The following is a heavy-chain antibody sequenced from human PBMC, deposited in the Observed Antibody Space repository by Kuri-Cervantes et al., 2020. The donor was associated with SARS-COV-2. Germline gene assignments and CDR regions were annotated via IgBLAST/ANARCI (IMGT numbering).Heavy chain of an antibody. CDR2: VYPGDSDT. CDR1: GYTFTTYW. J-gene: IGHJ4*02. Sequence: GESLKISCKGSGYTFTTYWIGWVRQMPGKGLEWIGFVYPGDSDTRYSPSCQGKVTISADSYTNTAYLHWGSPQASDTAMYYCARRNGAPELFDFWGQGTLVTVSS. CDR3: ARRNGAPELFDF. D-gene: IGHD1-26*01. V-gene: IGHV5-51*01.